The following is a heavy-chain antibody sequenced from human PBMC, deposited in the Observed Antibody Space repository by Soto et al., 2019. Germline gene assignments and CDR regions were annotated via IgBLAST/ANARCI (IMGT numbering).Heavy chain of an antibody. CDR2: IDWDDDK. CDR1: GSSLITSGVC. CDR3: ARDYSSSSLFAPYSFDY. Sequence: VSGPTLVNPTQTLTLTCTFSGSSLITSGVCVSWIRQPPGKALEWLARIDWDDDKYYSTSLKTRLTISKDTSKNQVVLTMTNMDPVDTATYYCARDYSSSSLFAPYSFDYPGPAPLLTLSS. V-gene: IGHV2-70*11. D-gene: IGHD6-6*01. J-gene: IGHJ4*02.